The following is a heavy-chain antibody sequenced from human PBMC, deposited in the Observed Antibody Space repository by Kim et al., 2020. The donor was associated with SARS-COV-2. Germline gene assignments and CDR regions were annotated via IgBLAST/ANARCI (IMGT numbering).Heavy chain of an antibody. CDR2: INAGNGNT. V-gene: IGHV1-3*01. D-gene: IGHD3-22*01. CDR3: ARELGEGQYYDRRIGY. Sequence: ASVKVSCKASGYTFTSYAMHWVRQAPGQRLEWMGWINAGNGNTKYSQKFQGRVTITRDTSASTAYMELSSLRSEDTAVYYCARELGEGQYYDRRIGYWGQGTLVTVSS. CDR1: GYTFTSYA. J-gene: IGHJ4*02.